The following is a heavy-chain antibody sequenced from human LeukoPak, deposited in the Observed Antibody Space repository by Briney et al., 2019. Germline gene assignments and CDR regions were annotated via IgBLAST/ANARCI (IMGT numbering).Heavy chain of an antibody. V-gene: IGHV3-7*04. CDR1: GFTFSAYW. CDR2: IKGDGSEE. CDR3: AKDWGYGEAGIDF. J-gene: IGHJ4*02. Sequence: GGSLRLSCAASGFTFSAYWMSWVHQAPGKGLEWVAIIKGDGSEEAYVDSVKGRFSISRDNAENSLYLQMSSLRAEDTAVYFCAKDWGYGEAGIDFWGQGTLVTVSS. D-gene: IGHD6-13*01.